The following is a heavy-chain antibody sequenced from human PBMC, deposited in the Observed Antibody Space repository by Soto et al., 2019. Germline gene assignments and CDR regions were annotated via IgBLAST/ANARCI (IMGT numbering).Heavy chain of an antibody. CDR1: GFPFPSHW. D-gene: IGHD2-15*01. CDR2: IKSDGSGT. V-gene: IGHV3-74*01. CDR3: AIVWTRTGWPFDS. Sequence: EVQLVESGGGLVQPGGSLRLSCAASGFPFPSHWMHWVRQDPGKGLVWVSRIKSDGSGTIYADSVKGRFTISRDNAKNALYLLMNSLIAVDMAVYYGAIVWTRTGWPFDSWGQGTLVTVSS. J-gene: IGHJ4*02.